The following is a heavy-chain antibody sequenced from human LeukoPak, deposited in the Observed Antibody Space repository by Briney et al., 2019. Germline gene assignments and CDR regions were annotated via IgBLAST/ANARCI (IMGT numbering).Heavy chain of an antibody. CDR1: GDTFSRYA. V-gene: IGHV1-69*06. CDR2: ITPTSGTA. J-gene: IGHJ3*02. CDR3: AGDPPGTPIGFDI. Sequence: ASVKVSRKASGDTFSRYAISWVRQAPGQGLEWMGRITPTSGTASQVDARLTITADRDTNTVYMDLSSLRSDDTAVYYCAGDPPGTPIGFDIWGQGTLVTVSS. D-gene: IGHD3-10*01.